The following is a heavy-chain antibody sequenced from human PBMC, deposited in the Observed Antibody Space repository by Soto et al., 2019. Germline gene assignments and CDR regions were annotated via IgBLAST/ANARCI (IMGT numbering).Heavy chain of an antibody. J-gene: IGHJ4*02. CDR3: ARAVAVAADFDS. CDR2: INAGNGNT. D-gene: IGHD6-19*01. Sequence: QVQLVQSGAEEKKPGASVKVSCKASGYTFTGYAMHWVRQAPGQRLEWMGWINAGNGNTKYSQKFQGRVTITSDTAASTAYMELSSVRSEDTAVYYCARAVAVAADFDSWGQGTMVTVSA. V-gene: IGHV1-3*05. CDR1: GYTFTGYA.